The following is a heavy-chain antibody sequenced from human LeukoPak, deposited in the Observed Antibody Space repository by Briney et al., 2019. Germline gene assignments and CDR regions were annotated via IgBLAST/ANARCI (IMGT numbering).Heavy chain of an antibody. Sequence: GGSLRLSCVGSGFTFSNYSFNWVRQAPGKELEWVSSISKGSGYIYQTDSVKGRFTISRDNAMNSLFLEMNSLRVEDTAVYYCVRDMGRESIFDYWGQGTLVTVSS. V-gene: IGHV3-21*01. CDR1: GFTFSNYS. D-gene: IGHD3-10*01. J-gene: IGHJ4*02. CDR2: ISKGSGYI. CDR3: VRDMGRESIFDY.